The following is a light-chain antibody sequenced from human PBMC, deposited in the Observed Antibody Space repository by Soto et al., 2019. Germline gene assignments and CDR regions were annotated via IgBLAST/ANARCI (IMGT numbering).Light chain of an antibody. J-gene: IGKJ4*01. CDR1: QSVSSKY. V-gene: IGKV3-20*01. CDR3: QQYDDWLRLT. CDR2: GAS. Sequence: DIVLTQSPGTLSLSPGERATLSCRASQSVSSKYLAWYQQKPGQAPRVLIYGASIRATGIPERFSGGGSGTDFTLTITRLEPEDFAVYYCQQYDDWLRLTFGGGTKVEIK.